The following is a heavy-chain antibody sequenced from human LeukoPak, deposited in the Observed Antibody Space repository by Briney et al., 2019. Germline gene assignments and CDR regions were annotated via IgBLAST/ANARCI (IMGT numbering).Heavy chain of an antibody. CDR3: ARAPDKTTPSPYYYYYYMDV. V-gene: IGHV3-21*01. CDR2: ISSSSSYI. Sequence: KPGGSLRLSCAASGFTFSRYSMNWVRQAPGKGLEWVSSISSSSSYIYYADSVKGRFTISRDNAKNSLYLQMNSLRAEDTAVYYCARAPDKTTPSPYYYYYYMDVWGKGATVTVSS. D-gene: IGHD1-7*01. J-gene: IGHJ6*03. CDR1: GFTFSRYS.